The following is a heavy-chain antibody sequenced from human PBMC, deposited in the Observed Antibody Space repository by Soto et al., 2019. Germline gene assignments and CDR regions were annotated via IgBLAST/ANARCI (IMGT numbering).Heavy chain of an antibody. Sequence: QVQLVESGGGVVQPGRSLRLSCAASGFTFSNYGMHWVRQAPGKGLEWVAVVWYDGSYKYDADSVKGRFTIFRDTSKNTRYLQMSSLGGEDTAVYHWAGGNWKYGYFDDWGQGTLVTVSS. V-gene: IGHV3-33*01. CDR2: VWYDGSYK. CDR1: GFTFSNYG. J-gene: IGHJ4*02. CDR3: AGGNWKYGYFDD. D-gene: IGHD1-7*01.